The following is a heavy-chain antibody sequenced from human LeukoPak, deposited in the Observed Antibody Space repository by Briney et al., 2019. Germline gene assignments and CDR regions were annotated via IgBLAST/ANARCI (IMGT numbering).Heavy chain of an antibody. Sequence: SETLSLTCTVSGGSIGSSSFYWGWIRQPPGQGLEWIETINYSGDTYYNPSLKSRVTISVDSSRNQLSLKLSSVTAADTAVYYCVRLQAVTGNFDYWGQGALVTVSS. J-gene: IGHJ4*02. D-gene: IGHD1-20*01. CDR3: VRLQAVTGNFDY. CDR2: INYSGDT. CDR1: GGSIGSSSFY. V-gene: IGHV4-39*07.